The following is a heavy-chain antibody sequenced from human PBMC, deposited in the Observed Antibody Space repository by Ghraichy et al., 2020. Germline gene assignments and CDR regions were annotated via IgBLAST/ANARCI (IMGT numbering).Heavy chain of an antibody. D-gene: IGHD1-26*01. CDR1: GFTVSSNY. CDR3: ATDRGGNYLQGFDY. J-gene: IGHJ4*02. CDR2: IYNDGST. Sequence: GGSLRLSCAASGFTVSSNYINWVRQAPGKGLEWVSVIYNDGSTYYADSVKGRFTISRDNSKNTLYLQMNSLRAEDTAVYYCATDRGGNYLQGFDYWGQGTLVTVSS. V-gene: IGHV3-53*01.